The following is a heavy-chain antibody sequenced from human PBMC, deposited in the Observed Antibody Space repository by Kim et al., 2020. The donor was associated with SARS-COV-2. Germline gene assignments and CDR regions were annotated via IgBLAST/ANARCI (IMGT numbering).Heavy chain of an antibody. CDR3: ARVRYNWNIGQYYFDY. CDR1: GGSISSGGYY. Sequence: SETLSLTCTVSGGSISSGGYYWSWIRQHPGKGLEWIGYIYYSGSTYYNPSLKSRVTISVDTSKNQFSLKLSSVTAADTAVYYCARVRYNWNIGQYYFDYWGQGTLVTVSS. J-gene: IGHJ4*02. V-gene: IGHV4-31*03. D-gene: IGHD1-20*01. CDR2: IYYSGST.